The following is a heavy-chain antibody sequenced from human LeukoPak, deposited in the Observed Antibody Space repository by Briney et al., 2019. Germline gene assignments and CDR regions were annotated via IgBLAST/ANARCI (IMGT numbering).Heavy chain of an antibody. D-gene: IGHD3-22*01. CDR3: ARQGWYYDSSGYYSYYFDY. V-gene: IGHV4-34*01. CDR1: GGSFSGYY. J-gene: IGHJ4*02. Sequence: SETLSLTCAVCGGSFSGYYWSWIRQPPGKGLEWIGEINHSGSTNYNPSLKSRVTISVDTSKNQFSVKLSSVTAADTAVYYCARQGWYYDSSGYYSYYFDYWGQGTLVTVSS. CDR2: INHSGST.